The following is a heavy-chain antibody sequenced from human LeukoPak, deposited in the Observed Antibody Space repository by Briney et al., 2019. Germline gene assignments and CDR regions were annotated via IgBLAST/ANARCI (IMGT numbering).Heavy chain of an antibody. J-gene: IGHJ4*02. Sequence: ASVPVSCKVSGYTLTELSMHWVRQAPGKGLEWMGGFDPEDGETIYAQKFQGRVTMTEDTSTDTAYMELSSLRSEDTAVYYCATGVVVVPAAIAVLFDYWGPATLVTVSS. CDR3: ATGVVVVPAAIAVLFDY. CDR1: GYTLTELS. V-gene: IGHV1-24*01. D-gene: IGHD2-2*01. CDR2: FDPEDGET.